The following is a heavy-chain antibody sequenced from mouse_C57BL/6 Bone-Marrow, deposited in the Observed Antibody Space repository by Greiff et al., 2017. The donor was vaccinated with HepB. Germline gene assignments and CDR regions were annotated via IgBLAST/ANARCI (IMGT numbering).Heavy chain of an antibody. D-gene: IGHD1-1*01. CDR1: GFTFSSYA. CDR2: ISDGGSYT. V-gene: IGHV5-4*01. Sequence: EVHLVESGGGLVKPGGSLKLSCAASGFTFSSYAMSWVRRTPEKRLEWVATISDGGSYTYYPDNVKGRFTISRDNAKNNLYLQMSHLKSEDTAMYYCARDDYYGSSPAWFAYWGQGTLVTVSA. J-gene: IGHJ3*01. CDR3: ARDDYYGSSPAWFAY.